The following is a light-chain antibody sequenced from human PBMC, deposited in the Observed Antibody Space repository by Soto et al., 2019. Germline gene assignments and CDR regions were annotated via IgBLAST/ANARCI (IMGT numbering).Light chain of an antibody. CDR2: EVS. J-gene: IGLJ1*01. Sequence: QSVLTQPPSASGSPGQSFTISCTGTSSDVGGYNYVSWYQQHPGKAPKLMIYEVSKRPSGVPDRFSGSKSGNTASLTVSGLQAEDEADYYCSSYAGSNNFVFGTGNKVTVL. CDR3: SSYAGSNNFV. CDR1: SSDVGGYNY. V-gene: IGLV2-8*01.